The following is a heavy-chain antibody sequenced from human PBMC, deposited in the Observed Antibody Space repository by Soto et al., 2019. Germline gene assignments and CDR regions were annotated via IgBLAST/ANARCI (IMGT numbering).Heavy chain of an antibody. CDR2: INHSGST. Sequence: SETLSLTCAVYGGSFSGYYWSWIRQPPGKGLEWIGEINHSGSTNYNPSLKSRVTISVDTSKNQFSLKLSSVTAADTAVYYCARVPVRTVTTTGGCFDYWGQGTLVTVSS. CDR1: GGSFSGYY. J-gene: IGHJ4*02. V-gene: IGHV4-34*01. CDR3: ARVPVRTVTTTGGCFDY. D-gene: IGHD4-17*01.